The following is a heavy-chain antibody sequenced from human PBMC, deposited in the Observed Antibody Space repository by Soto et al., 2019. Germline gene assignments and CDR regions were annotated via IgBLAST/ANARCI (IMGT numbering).Heavy chain of an antibody. CDR1: GFTLSGVD. CDR2: MSYDGRNQ. V-gene: IGHV3-30*18. D-gene: IGHD6-6*01. J-gene: IGHJ4*02. Sequence: QVQLVESGGGVVQPGTSLRLSCSASGFTLSGVDMHWVRQAPGKGLEWVAVMSYDGRNQYYAGSVKGRFTVSRDSSKRTLYLQMNSLRTEDAAVYYCEKGGWYTSSSRSACWGQGTLVTVSS. CDR3: EKGGWYTSSSRSAC.